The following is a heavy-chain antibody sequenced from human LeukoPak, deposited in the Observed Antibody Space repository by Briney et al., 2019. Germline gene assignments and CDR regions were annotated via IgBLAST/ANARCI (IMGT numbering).Heavy chain of an antibody. D-gene: IGHD6-13*01. J-gene: IGHJ4*02. V-gene: IGHV4-31*03. Sequence: SQTLSLTCTVSGGSISSGGYYRSWIRQHPGKGLEWIGYIYYSGSTYYNPSLKSRVTISVDTSKSQFSLKLSSVTAADTAVYYCARGPSNSSSRKGAGSYYFDYWGQGTLVTVSS. CDR2: IYYSGST. CDR1: GGSISSGGYY. CDR3: ARGPSNSSSRKGAGSYYFDY.